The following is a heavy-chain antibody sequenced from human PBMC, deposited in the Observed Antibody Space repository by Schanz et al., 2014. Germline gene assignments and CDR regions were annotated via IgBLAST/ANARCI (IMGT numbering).Heavy chain of an antibody. CDR1: GFTFSSHS. V-gene: IGHV3-48*02. CDR2: ISGSGNTI. CDR3: ARRYSGRYCFDY. D-gene: IGHD1-26*01. Sequence: VQLVESGGGLVKPGGSLRLSCAASGFTFSSHSMNWVRQAPGQGLEWLSYISGSGNTIYYADSVKGRFTISRDNAKNSLSLQMDRLRDEDTAVYYCARRYSGRYCFDYWGQGTLVAVSS. J-gene: IGHJ4*02.